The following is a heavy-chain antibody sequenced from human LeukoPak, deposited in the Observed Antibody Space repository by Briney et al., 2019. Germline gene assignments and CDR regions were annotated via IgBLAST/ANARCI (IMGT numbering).Heavy chain of an antibody. J-gene: IGHJ5*02. CDR3: ASDGCASTSCYVDP. D-gene: IGHD2-2*01. V-gene: IGHV3-30*02. CDR2: IRYDGTNK. Sequence: GGSLRLSCTASGFTFSSYGMHWVRQAPGKGLEWLTFIRYDGTNKYYADSVKGRFTISRDSSQNTLYLQMNSLRAEDTAVYYCASDGCASTSCYVDPWGQGTLVTVSA. CDR1: GFTFSSYG.